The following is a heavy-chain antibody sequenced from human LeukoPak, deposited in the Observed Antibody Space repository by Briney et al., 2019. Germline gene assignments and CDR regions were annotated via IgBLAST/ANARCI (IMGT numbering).Heavy chain of an antibody. J-gene: IGHJ6*02. CDR2: IIPIFGIA. V-gene: IGHV1-69*17. D-gene: IGHD4-23*01. CDR1: GGTFTSYG. CDR3: AREGYGGNAYFYYFLMDV. Sequence: ASVKVSRKGSGGTFTSYGISWVRQAPGQGLGWMGRIIPIFGIANYAQKFQGRVTITTDKSTSTAYMELSSLRSEDTAVYYCAREGYGGNAYFYYFLMDVWGQGTTVTVSS.